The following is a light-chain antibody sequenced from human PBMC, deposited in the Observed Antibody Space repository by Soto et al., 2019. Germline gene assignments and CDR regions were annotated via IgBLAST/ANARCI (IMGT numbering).Light chain of an antibody. CDR3: SSYPSTNLVL. CDR2: DVT. J-gene: IGLJ2*01. Sequence: QSVLTQPASVSGSPGQSITISCTGTSSDIGDDNFVSWYQQHPGKAPQLFIYDVTHRPSGVSNRFSGSKSGNTASLTISDLQAEDEADYYCSSYPSTNLVLFGGGTKLTVL. CDR1: SSDIGDDNF. V-gene: IGLV2-14*03.